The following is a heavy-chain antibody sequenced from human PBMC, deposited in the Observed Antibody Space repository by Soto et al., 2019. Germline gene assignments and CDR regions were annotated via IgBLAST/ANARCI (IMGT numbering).Heavy chain of an antibody. V-gene: IGHV3-30-3*01. Sequence: QVQLVESGGGVVQPGRSLRLSCAASGFTFSSYAMHWVRQAPGKGLEWVAVISYDGSNKYYADSVKGRFTISRDNSKNTLYLQMNSLRAKDAAVYYCARDRYYDSSGYYYYYDGMDVWGQGTTVTVSS. CDR1: GFTFSSYA. D-gene: IGHD3-22*01. CDR2: ISYDGSNK. J-gene: IGHJ6*02. CDR3: ARDRYYDSSGYYYYYDGMDV.